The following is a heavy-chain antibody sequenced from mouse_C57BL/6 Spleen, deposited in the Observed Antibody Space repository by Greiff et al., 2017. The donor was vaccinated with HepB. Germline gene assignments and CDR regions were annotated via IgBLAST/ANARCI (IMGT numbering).Heavy chain of an antibody. CDR2: IDPSDSET. J-gene: IGHJ4*01. CDR3: ARSLTYYYAMDY. V-gene: IGHV1-52*01. Sequence: VQLQQPGAELVRPGSSVKLSCKASGYTFTSYWMHWVKQRPIQGLEWIGNIDPSDSETHYNQKFKDKATLTVDKSSSTAYMQLSSLTSEDSAVYSCARSLTYYYAMDYWGQGTSVTVSS. CDR1: GYTFTSYW.